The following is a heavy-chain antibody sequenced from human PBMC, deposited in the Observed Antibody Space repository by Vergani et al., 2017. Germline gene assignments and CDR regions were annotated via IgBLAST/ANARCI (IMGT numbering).Heavy chain of an antibody. D-gene: IGHD2-21*02. V-gene: IGHV4-39*01. Sequence: QLQLQESGPGLVKPSETLTLTCTVSGGSISSSSYYWGWIRQPPGKGLEWIGSIYYSGSTYYNPSLKSRVTISVDTSKNQFSLKLSSVTAADTAVYYCAIHLAYXGGDCYPYYYGMDVWGQGTTVTVSS. J-gene: IGHJ6*02. CDR1: GGSISSSSYY. CDR2: IYYSGST. CDR3: AIHLAYXGGDCYPYYYGMDV.